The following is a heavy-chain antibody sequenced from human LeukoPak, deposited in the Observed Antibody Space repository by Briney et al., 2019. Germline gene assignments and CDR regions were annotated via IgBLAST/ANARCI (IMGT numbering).Heavy chain of an antibody. J-gene: IGHJ4*02. V-gene: IGHV4-59*01. CDR3: ARDYGGYYDNSGPLGI. CDR1: GGSISSYY. Sequence: PSETLSLTCTVSGGSISSYYWSWIRQPPGKGLEWIGYIYYSGSTNYNPSLRSRVTISVDTSKNQFSLKLNSVTAADTAVYYCARDYGGYYDNSGPLGIWGQGTLVTVSS. D-gene: IGHD3-22*01. CDR2: IYYSGST.